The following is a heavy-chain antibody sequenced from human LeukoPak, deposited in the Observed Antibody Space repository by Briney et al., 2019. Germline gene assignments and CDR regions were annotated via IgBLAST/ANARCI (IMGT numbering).Heavy chain of an antibody. V-gene: IGHV3-66*01. CDR2: IYSGGST. J-gene: IGHJ5*02. Sequence: GGSLRLSCGASGFTVSTNYMSWVRQAPGKGLEWVSIIYSGGSTYYADSVKGRFTISRDNSKNTLYLQMNSLRAEDTAVYYCARDMTDWFDPWGQGTLVTVSS. CDR3: ARDMTDWFDP. D-gene: IGHD3-16*01. CDR1: GFTVSTNY.